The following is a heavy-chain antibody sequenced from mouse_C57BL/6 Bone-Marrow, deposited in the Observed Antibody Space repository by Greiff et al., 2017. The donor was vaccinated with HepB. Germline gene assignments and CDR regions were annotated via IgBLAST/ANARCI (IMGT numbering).Heavy chain of an antibody. D-gene: IGHD1-1*01. J-gene: IGHJ4*01. CDR1: GFSLTSYG. V-gene: IGHV2-5*01. CDR3: AKNYYGSSLMDY. CDR2: IWRGGST. Sequence: VKLQESGPGLVQPSQSLSITCTVSGFSLTSYGVHWVRQSPGKGLEWLGVIWRGGSTDYNAAFMSRLSITKDNSKSQVFFKMNSLQADDTAIYYCAKNYYGSSLMDYWGQGTSVTVSS.